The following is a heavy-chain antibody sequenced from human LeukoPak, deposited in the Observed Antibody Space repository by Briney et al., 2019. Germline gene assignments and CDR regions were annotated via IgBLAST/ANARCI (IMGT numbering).Heavy chain of an antibody. CDR3: AREAAAGDYYYMDV. V-gene: IGHV3-74*01. J-gene: IGHJ6*03. CDR2: IKSDGSNT. Sequence: AGGSLRLSCVASGFTFSGHWMHWVRQAPGKGLVWVSSIKSDGSNTNYADSVKGRFTISRDNAKNSLYLQMNSLRAEDTAVYYCAREAAAGDYYYMDVWGKGTTVTISS. CDR1: GFTFSGHW. D-gene: IGHD6-13*01.